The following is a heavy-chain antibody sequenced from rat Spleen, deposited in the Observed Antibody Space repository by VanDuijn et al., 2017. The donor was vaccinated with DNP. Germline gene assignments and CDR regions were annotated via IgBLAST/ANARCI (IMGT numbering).Heavy chain of an antibody. V-gene: IGHV2-43*01. CDR1: GFPLTSYH. J-gene: IGHJ3*01. Sequence: QVQLKESGPGLVQPSQTLSLTCTVSGFPLTSYHVSWVPHPPGKGLEWMGVIWTGGSTDYNSALKSRLSISRDTSKSQVFLKMNSLQTDDTAIYFCARASGSPFAYWGQGTLVTVSS. CDR2: IWTGGST. CDR3: ARASGSPFAY. D-gene: IGHD1-4*01.